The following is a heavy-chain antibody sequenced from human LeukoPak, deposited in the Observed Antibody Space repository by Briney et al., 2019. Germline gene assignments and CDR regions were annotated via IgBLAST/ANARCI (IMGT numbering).Heavy chain of an antibody. V-gene: IGHV4-4*09. CDR3: ARQGRDYYGSGGYFDY. CDR2: IYTSGST. D-gene: IGHD3-10*01. CDR1: GGSISNYY. J-gene: IGHJ4*02. Sequence: PSETLSLTCTVSGGSISNYYWSWIRQPPGKGLEWIGYIYTSGSTNYNPSLKSRVTISVDTSKNQFSLKLSSVTAADTAVYYCARQGRDYYGSGGYFDYWGQGTLVTVSS.